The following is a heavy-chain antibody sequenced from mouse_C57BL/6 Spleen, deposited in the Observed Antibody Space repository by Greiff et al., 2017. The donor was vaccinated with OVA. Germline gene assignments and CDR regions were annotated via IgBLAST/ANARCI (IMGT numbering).Heavy chain of an antibody. J-gene: IGHJ4*01. CDR2: IYPSDGYT. D-gene: IGHD1-1*01. Sequence: QVQLQQPGAELVMPGASVKLSCQASGYTFTSYWMHWVKHRPGQGLECIVEIYPSDGYTTYNQKFKGNSTLTVDKSSSTAYMQLSSMTSEDSAVYDCARCGSRGYYAMDYWGQGTSVTVSS. V-gene: IGHV1-69*01. CDR1: GYTFTSYW. CDR3: ARCGSRGYYAMDY.